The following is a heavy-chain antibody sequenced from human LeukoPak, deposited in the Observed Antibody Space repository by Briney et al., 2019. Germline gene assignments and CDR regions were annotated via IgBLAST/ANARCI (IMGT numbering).Heavy chain of an antibody. CDR1: GGSISSSSYY. D-gene: IGHD3-3*02. J-gene: IGHJ4*02. CDR2: IYYSGST. V-gene: IGHV4-39*01. CDR3: ARHAGAFKDY. Sequence: SETLSLTCTVSGGSISSSSYYWGWIRQPPGKGLEWIGCIYYSGSTYYNPSLKIRVTISVDTSKNQFSLKLSSLTAADTAVYYCARHAGAFKDYWGQGILVTASS.